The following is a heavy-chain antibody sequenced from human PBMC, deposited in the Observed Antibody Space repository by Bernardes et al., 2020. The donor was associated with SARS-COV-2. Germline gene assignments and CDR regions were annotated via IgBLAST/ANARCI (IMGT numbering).Heavy chain of an antibody. Sequence: ASVKVSCKASGYTFTNYGLSWVRQAPGQGLEWMAWINVYSVNTNYAQKFQGRVTVTTDTSTSAAYMELRNLTSGDTAVYYCARDNGILDGEFDHWGQGTLITVSS. V-gene: IGHV1-18*01. CDR1: GYTFTNYG. J-gene: IGHJ4*02. CDR2: INVYSVNT. CDR3: ARDNGILDGEFDH. D-gene: IGHD3-10*01.